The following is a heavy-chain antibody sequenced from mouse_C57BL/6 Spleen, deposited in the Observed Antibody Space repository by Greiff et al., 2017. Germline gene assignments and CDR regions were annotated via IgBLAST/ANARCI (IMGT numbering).Heavy chain of an antibody. D-gene: IGHD1-1*01. CDR2: SRNKANDYTT. V-gene: IGHV7-1*01. J-gene: IGHJ3*01. CDR1: GFTFSDFY. Sequence: EVKLMESGGGLVQSGRSLRLSCATSGFTFSDFYMEWVRQAPGKGLEWIAASRNKANDYTTEYSASVKGRFIVSRDTSQSILYLQLNALRAEDSSICYCAIDSYYGRSFAYWGQGTLVTVSA. CDR3: AIDSYYGRSFAY.